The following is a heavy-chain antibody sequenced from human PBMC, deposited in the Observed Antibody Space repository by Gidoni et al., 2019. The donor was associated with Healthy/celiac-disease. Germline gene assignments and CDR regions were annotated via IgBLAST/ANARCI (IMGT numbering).Heavy chain of an antibody. J-gene: IGHJ6*02. CDR3: ANLGYCSSTSCYMDYYYYGMDV. CDR2: ISYDGSNK. V-gene: IGHV3-30*18. D-gene: IGHD2-2*02. Sequence: QVKLVESGGGVVQPGRSLRLSCAAAGFTFSSYGRHWVRQAPGKGLEWVAVISYDGSNKYYADSVKGRFTISRDNSKNTLYLQMNSLRAEDTAVYYCANLGYCSSTSCYMDYYYYGMDVWGQGTTVTVSS. CDR1: GFTFSSYG.